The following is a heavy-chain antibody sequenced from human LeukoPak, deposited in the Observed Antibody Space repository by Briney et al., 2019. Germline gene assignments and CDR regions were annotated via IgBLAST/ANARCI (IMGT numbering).Heavy chain of an antibody. V-gene: IGHV3-7*01. CDR3: ARRWEEYFFDY. Sequence: PGGSLRLSCAASGFTFSSYWMSWVRQAPGKVLEWVANIKQDGSEKYYVDSVKGRFTISRDNAKNSLYLQMNSLRAGDTAIYYCARRWEEYFFDYWGQGTLVTVSS. CDR1: GFTFSSYW. CDR2: IKQDGSEK. D-gene: IGHD1-26*01. J-gene: IGHJ4*02.